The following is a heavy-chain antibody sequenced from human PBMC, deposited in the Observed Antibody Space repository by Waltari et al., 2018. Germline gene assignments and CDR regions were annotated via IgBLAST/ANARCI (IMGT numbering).Heavy chain of an antibody. CDR3: ARVAVVIRFRIAADEGWFDP. V-gene: IGHV1-2*06. CDR2: INPNSGGT. CDR1: GYTFTGHY. J-gene: IGHJ5*02. D-gene: IGHD6-13*01. Sequence: QVQLVQSGAEVKKPGASVKVSCKASGYTFTGHYMHWMRQAPGQGLEWMGRINPNSGGTNYAQKFQGRVTMTRDTSISTAYMELSRLRSDDTAVYYCARVAVVIRFRIAADEGWFDPWGQGTLVTVSS.